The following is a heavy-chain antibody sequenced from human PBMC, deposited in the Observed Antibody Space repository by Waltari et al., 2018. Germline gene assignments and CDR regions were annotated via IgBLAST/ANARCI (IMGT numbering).Heavy chain of an antibody. CDR2: IYYSGST. V-gene: IGHV4-39*01. Sequence: QLQLQESGPGLVKPSETLSLTCTVSGGSISSSSYYWGWIRQPPGKGLEWIGSIYYSGSTYYNPSLKSRVTISVDTSKTQFSLKLSSVTAADTAVYYCAKHDYGDYNFAYWGQGTLVTVSS. D-gene: IGHD4-17*01. CDR3: AKHDYGDYNFAY. CDR1: GGSISSSSYY. J-gene: IGHJ4*02.